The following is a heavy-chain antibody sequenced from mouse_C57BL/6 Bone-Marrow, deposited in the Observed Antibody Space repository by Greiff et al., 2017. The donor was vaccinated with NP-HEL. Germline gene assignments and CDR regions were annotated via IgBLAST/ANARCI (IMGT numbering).Heavy chain of an antibody. D-gene: IGHD1-1*01. J-gene: IGHJ2*01. CDR2: IYSGDGDT. V-gene: IGHV1-80*01. CDR3: ARYYGSSYYFDY. Sequence: VKLMEVGAGLGKPGGSVKISCKASGYAICSYWMKWGEQRPGKGLEGIGQIYSGDGDTNYNGKFKGKATLTADKSSSTAYMQLSSLTSEDSAVYFCARYYGSSYYFDYWGQGTTLTVSS. CDR1: GYAICSYW.